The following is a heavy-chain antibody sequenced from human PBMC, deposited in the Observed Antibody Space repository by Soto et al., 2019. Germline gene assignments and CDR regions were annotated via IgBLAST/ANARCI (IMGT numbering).Heavy chain of an antibody. CDR1: GGSISSGSYY. D-gene: IGHD6-6*01. CDR3: ARVSLEYSSSVYYYYMDV. Sequence: SETLSFTCTFSGGSISSGSYYWSWIRQQPGKGLEWIGYIYYSGSTYYNPPLKSRVTISVDTSKNQFSLKLSSVTAADTAVYYCARVSLEYSSSVYYYYMDVWGKGTTVTVSS. J-gene: IGHJ6*03. V-gene: IGHV4-31*03. CDR2: IYYSGST.